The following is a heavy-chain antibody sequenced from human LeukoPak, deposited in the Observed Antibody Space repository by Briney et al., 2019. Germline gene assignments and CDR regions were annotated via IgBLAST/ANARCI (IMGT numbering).Heavy chain of an antibody. J-gene: IGHJ5*02. Sequence: GGSLRLSCAASGFTFSSYAMSWVRKAPGKGLEWVSAISGSGGSTYYADSVKGLFTISRDNSKNTLYLQMNSLRAEDTAVYYCAKEVLGYSSGWYGTNWFDPSGQGALVTVSS. CDR2: ISGSGGST. CDR3: AKEVLGYSSGWYGTNWFDP. CDR1: GFTFSSYA. V-gene: IGHV3-23*01. D-gene: IGHD6-19*01.